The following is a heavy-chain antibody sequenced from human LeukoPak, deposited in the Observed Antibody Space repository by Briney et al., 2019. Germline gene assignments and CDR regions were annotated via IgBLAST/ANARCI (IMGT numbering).Heavy chain of an antibody. Sequence: GESLKISCQGFGYSFTSYWIGWVRQMPGKGMEWMGVVYPGDSRIRYNPSFQGQVTISVDKSISTAYLQWVSLRASDSAMYYCACRDLTSTWSFPWGQGTLVTVSS. D-gene: IGHD6-13*01. J-gene: IGHJ5*02. CDR1: GYSFTSYW. CDR3: ACRDLTSTWSFP. CDR2: VYPGDSRI. V-gene: IGHV5-51*01.